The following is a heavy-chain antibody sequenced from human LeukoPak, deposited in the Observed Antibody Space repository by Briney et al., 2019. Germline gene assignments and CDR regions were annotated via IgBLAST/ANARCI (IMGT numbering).Heavy chain of an antibody. Sequence: GESLKISCQGFGYSFTSYWIGWVRQMPGKGMEWMGVVYPGDSRIRYNPSFQGQVTISVDKSISTAYLQWVSLRASDSAMYYCACRDLTSTWSFPWGQGTLVTVSS. D-gene: IGHD6-13*01. J-gene: IGHJ5*02. CDR1: GYSFTSYW. CDR3: ACRDLTSTWSFP. CDR2: VYPGDSRI. V-gene: IGHV5-51*01.